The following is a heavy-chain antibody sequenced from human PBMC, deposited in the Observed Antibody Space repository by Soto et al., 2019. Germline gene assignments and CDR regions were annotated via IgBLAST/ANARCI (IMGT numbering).Heavy chain of an antibody. Sequence: QVQLQESGPGLVKPSETLSLTCTVSGGSISSYYWSWIRQPPGKGLEWIGYIFYSGSTNYNPSLKSRLTISVDTSNNQFSLKLNSVTAADTAVYYCARVGDWFDPWGQGTLVTVSS. CDR3: ARVGDWFDP. J-gene: IGHJ5*02. CDR1: GGSISSYY. D-gene: IGHD3-16*01. V-gene: IGHV4-59*01. CDR2: IFYSGST.